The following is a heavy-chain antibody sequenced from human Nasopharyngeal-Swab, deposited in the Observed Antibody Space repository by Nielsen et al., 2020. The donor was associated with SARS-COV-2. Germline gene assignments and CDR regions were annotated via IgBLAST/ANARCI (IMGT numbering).Heavy chain of an antibody. CDR3: ARVSSSSTTNWFDP. D-gene: IGHD6-6*01. CDR2: ISYDRSNK. Sequence: VRQAPGKGLEWVAVISYDRSNKYYAESVKGRFTISRDNSKNTLYLQMNSLRAEDTAVYYCARVSSSSTTNWFDPWGQGTLVTVSS. J-gene: IGHJ5*02. V-gene: IGHV3-30*03.